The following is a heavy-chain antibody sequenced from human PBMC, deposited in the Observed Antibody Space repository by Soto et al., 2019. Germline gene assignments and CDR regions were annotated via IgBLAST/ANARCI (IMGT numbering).Heavy chain of an antibody. J-gene: IGHJ4*02. CDR3: AKPKEHYYDSSPGES. CDR2: ISYDGNNK. V-gene: IGHV3-30*18. D-gene: IGHD3-22*01. Sequence: GGSLRLSCAASGFTFSSYGMHWVRQAPGKGLEWVAIISYDGNNKYYADSGKGRFTISRDNSKNMVYLQMNSLRPEDTAVYYCAKPKEHYYDSSPGESWGQGALVTVSS. CDR1: GFTFSSYG.